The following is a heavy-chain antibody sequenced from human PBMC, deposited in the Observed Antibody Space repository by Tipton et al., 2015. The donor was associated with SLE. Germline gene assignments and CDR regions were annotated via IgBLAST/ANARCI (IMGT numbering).Heavy chain of an antibody. CDR3: AKDLFPYQLVAASAFDI. CDR1: GFTFSTYA. J-gene: IGHJ3*02. D-gene: IGHD2-2*01. Sequence: SLRLSCAASGFTFSTYAVHWVRQAPGKGLEWVAVMSYDGSNKNSADSVKGRFSISRDISKNTVYLQMNSLRPEDTAVYYCAKDLFPYQLVAASAFDIWGQGTMVTVSS. CDR2: MSYDGSNK. V-gene: IGHV3-30*18.